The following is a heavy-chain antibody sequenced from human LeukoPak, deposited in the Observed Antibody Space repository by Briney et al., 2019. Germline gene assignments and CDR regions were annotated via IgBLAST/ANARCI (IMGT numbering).Heavy chain of an antibody. Sequence: PGRSLRLSCAASGFTLSSYAMHCVRQARGEGVEWLAVISYDGSNKYYADSVKGRLTIYRDNSKNTLYLQMNSLRAEDTAVYYCASGEVIAGSFDYWGQGTLVTVSS. CDR2: ISYDGSNK. CDR1: GFTLSSYA. J-gene: IGHJ4*02. D-gene: IGHD2-21*01. V-gene: IGHV3-30*04. CDR3: ASGEVIAGSFDY.